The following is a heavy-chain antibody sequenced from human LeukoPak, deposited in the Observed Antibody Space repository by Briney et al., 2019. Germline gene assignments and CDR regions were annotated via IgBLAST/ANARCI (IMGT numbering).Heavy chain of an antibody. V-gene: IGHV3-9*01. D-gene: IGHD2-21*01. CDR1: GFTFDDYA. Sequence: SGGSLRLSCAASGFTFDDYAMHWVRQAPGKGLEWVSGISWNSGSIGYADSVKGRFTISRDNAKNSLYLQMNSLRAEDTALYYCTRDPHTAVLVLFDYWGQGTLVTVSS. J-gene: IGHJ4*02. CDR3: TRDPHTAVLVLFDY. CDR2: ISWNSGSI.